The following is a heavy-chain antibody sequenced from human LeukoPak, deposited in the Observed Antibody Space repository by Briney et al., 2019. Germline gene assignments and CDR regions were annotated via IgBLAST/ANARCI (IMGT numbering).Heavy chain of an antibody. CDR2: IKSKTDGGTT. J-gene: IGHJ6*03. CDR3: ITDIRLGELPPRYYYYYMDV. Sequence: KPGGSLRLSCAASGFTFSNAWMSWVRQAPGKGLEWVGRIKSKTDGGTTDYAAPVKGRFTISRDDSKNTLYLQMNSLKTEDTAVYYCITDIRLGELPPRYYYYYMDVWGKGTTVTVSS. CDR1: GFTFSNAW. V-gene: IGHV3-15*01. D-gene: IGHD3-16*01.